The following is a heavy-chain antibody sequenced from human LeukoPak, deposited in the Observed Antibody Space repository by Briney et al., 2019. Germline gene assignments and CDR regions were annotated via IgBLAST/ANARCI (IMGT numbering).Heavy chain of an antibody. Sequence: ASVKVSCKASGYTFTGYYMHWVRQDPGQGLEWMGRIHPHSGGTDYAQGFQDRFTMTRDTSINTACMELNRLRSDDTAVYFCARWTTSGWQEPFDYWGQGTLVTVSS. D-gene: IGHD6-19*01. V-gene: IGHV1-2*06. CDR1: GYTFTGYY. CDR3: ARWTTSGWQEPFDY. CDR2: IHPHSGGT. J-gene: IGHJ4*02.